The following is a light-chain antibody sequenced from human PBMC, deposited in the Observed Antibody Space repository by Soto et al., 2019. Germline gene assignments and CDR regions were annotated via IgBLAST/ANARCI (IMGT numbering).Light chain of an antibody. V-gene: IGKV1-39*01. J-gene: IGKJ1*01. Sequence: DIQMTQSPSSLSASVGDRVTINCRASQSISSYLNWYQQKPGKAPKLLIYAASSLQIGVPSRFSGSGSGTEFTLTISRLQPEDLAIYYWQQSYSTLWTFGPGTKVDI. CDR3: QQSYSTLWT. CDR2: AAS. CDR1: QSISSY.